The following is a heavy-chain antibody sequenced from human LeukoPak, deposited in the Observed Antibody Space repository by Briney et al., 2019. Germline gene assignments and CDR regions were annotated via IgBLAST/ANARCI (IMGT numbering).Heavy chain of an antibody. CDR3: ARDRVAATGNWFDP. D-gene: IGHD2-15*01. CDR2: INPNSGGT. Sequence: ASVKVSCKASGYTFTGYYMHWVRQAPGQGLEWMGWINPNSGGTKNAQKFQGRVTMTRDTSISTAYMELSSLRSDDTAVYYCARDRVAATGNWFDPWGQGTLLPVSS. V-gene: IGHV1-2*02. J-gene: IGHJ5*02. CDR1: GYTFTGYY.